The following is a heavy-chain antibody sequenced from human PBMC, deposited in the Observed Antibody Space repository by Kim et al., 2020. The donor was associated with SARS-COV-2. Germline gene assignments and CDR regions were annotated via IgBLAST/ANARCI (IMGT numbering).Heavy chain of an antibody. CDR1: GFTFSSYS. CDR2: ISSSSSYI. CDR3: ARDRYDFWSGYYLSADYGMDV. V-gene: IGHV3-21*01. Sequence: GGSLRLSCAASGFTFSSYSMNWVRQAPGKGLEWVSSISSSSSYIYYADSVKGRFTISRDNAKNSLYLQMNSLRAEDTAVYYCARDRYDFWSGYYLSADYGMDVWGQATTVTVSS. J-gene: IGHJ6*02. D-gene: IGHD3-3*01.